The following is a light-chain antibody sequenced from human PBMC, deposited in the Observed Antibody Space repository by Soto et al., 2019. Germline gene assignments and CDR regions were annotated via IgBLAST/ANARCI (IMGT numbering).Light chain of an antibody. J-gene: IGKJ4*01. CDR1: QNINNY. CDR3: QQTYNTPQT. CDR2: GAS. V-gene: IGKV1-39*01. Sequence: IQMTQSPSSLSASIGDRVTLTCRASQNINNYLHWYQLKPGKAPKLLIYGASGLQSGVPSRFSGSGSGTHFTLTISSLQPEDFATYFCQQTYNTPQTFGGGTKVEIK.